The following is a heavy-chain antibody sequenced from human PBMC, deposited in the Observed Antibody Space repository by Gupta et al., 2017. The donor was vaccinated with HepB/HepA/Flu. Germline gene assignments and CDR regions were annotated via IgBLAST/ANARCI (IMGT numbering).Heavy chain of an antibody. CDR1: GDSITNYY. D-gene: IGHD1-1*01. CDR3: ARGARESWKWFDP. J-gene: IGHJ5*02. V-gene: IGHV4-59*01. CDR2: VFHSGST. Sequence: QVQLQESGPGLVKPSETLSLTCPVSGDSITNYYWPWIRQPPGKGLQWIGYVFHSGSTNYNPSLKSRVTMSVDTSKKHFSLKLYSVTAADTAVYYCARGARESWKWFDPWGQGTLVTVSS.